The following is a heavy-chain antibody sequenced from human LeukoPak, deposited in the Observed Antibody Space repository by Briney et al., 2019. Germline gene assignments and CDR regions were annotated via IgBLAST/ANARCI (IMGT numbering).Heavy chain of an antibody. V-gene: IGHV3-74*01. J-gene: IGHJ4*02. CDR3: ARDTVIPYSQVGTTKD. D-gene: IGHD1-26*01. CDR2: INSDGSST. Sequence: GGSLRLSCAASVFIFSSYWMHWVRQAPGKGLVWVSRINSDGSSTSYADSVKGRFTISRDNAKNTLYLQMNSMRAEDTAVYYCARDTVIPYSQVGTTKDWGQGTLVTVSS. CDR1: VFIFSSYW.